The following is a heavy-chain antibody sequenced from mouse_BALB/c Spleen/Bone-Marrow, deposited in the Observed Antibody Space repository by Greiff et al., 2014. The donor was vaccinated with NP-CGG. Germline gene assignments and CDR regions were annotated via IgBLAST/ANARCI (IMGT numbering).Heavy chain of an antibody. V-gene: IGHV1-7*01. CDR2: INPSTGYT. Sequence: QVQLQQPGAELAKPGASMKMSCKASDYTFTNYWMHWVKQRPGQGLEWIGYINPSTGYTEYNQKFKDKATLTADKSSSTAYMRLSRLTSEDSAVYYCASYQFAYWGQGTLVTVSA. J-gene: IGHJ3*01. CDR3: ASYQFAY. CDR1: DYTFTNYW. D-gene: IGHD2-10*01.